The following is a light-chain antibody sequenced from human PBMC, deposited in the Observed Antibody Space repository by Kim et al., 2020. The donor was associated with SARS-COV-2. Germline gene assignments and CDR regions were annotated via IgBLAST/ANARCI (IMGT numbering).Light chain of an antibody. Sequence: GQSVPVSCTGTSNDIGSTNRVSWYQQPPGTAPKLIIYDVTNRPSGVPDRFSGSKSANTASLTISGLQAEDEADYFCSSYTTTWTYVFGTGTKVTVL. J-gene: IGLJ1*01. CDR3: SSYTTTWTYV. CDR2: DVT. CDR1: SNDIGSTNR. V-gene: IGLV2-18*02.